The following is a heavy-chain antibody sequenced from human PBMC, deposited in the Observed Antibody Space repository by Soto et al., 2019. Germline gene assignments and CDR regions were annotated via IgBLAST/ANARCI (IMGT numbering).Heavy chain of an antibody. Sequence: PGGSLRLSCAASGFTFSSYAMSWVRQAPGKGLEWVSAISGSGGSTYYADSVKGRFTISRDNSKNTLYPQMNSLRAEDTAVYYCAKATDSLLWFGELSDLYLFDYWGQGTLVTVSS. CDR3: AKATDSLLWFGELSDLYLFDY. D-gene: IGHD3-10*01. CDR2: ISGSGGST. V-gene: IGHV3-23*01. CDR1: GFTFSSYA. J-gene: IGHJ4*02.